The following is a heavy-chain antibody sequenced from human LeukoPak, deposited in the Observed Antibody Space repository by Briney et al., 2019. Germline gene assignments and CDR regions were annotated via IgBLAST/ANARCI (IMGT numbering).Heavy chain of an antibody. D-gene: IGHD2-15*01. CDR3: ARDLRWVVLLSEKNAFDI. J-gene: IGHJ3*02. CDR1: GFTFSSYW. Sequence: PGGSLRLSCAASGFTFSSYWMSWVRQAPGKGLEWVANTKQDGSEKYYVDSVKGRFTISRDNAKNSLYLQMNSLRAEDTAVYYCARDLRWVVLLSEKNAFDIWGQGTMVTVSS. CDR2: TKQDGSEK. V-gene: IGHV3-7*01.